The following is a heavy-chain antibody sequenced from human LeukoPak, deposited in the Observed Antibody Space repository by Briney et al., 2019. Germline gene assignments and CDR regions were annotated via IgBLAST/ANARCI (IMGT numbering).Heavy chain of an antibody. CDR3: ARWGSGNDY. J-gene: IGHJ4*02. CDR2: INHSGST. V-gene: IGHV4-34*01. CDR1: GGSFSGYY. Sequence: ASETLSLTCAVYGGSFSGYYWSWIRQPPGKGLEWIGEINHSGSTNYNPSLKSRVTISVDTSKNQFSLKLSSVTAADTAVYYCARWGSGNDYWGREPWSPSPQ. D-gene: IGHD2-15*01.